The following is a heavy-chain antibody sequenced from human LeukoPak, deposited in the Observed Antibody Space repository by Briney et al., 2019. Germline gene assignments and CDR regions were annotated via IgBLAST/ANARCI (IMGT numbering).Heavy chain of an antibody. D-gene: IGHD6-19*01. V-gene: IGHV4-39*01. Sequence: KPSETLSLTCTVSGGSVSSSDFNWGWIRQPPGKGLEWIGTIYYSGTTYYNPALGSRVAISVDTSKNQFSLDLNSVTAADTAVYYCARRQYGSGWYGDGEWFWFAPWGQGTLVIVSS. CDR1: GGSVSSSDFN. CDR2: IYYSGTT. CDR3: ARRQYGSGWYGDGEWFWFAP. J-gene: IGHJ5*02.